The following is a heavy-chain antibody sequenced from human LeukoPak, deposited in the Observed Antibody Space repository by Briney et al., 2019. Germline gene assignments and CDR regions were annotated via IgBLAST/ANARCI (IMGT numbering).Heavy chain of an antibody. Sequence: GGSLRLSCAASGFTFSSYSMNWVRQAPGKGLEWVSSISSSSSYIYYADSVKGRFTISRDNAKNSLYLQMNSLRAEDTAVYYCARMVYYDSSGYSPFDAFDIWGQGTMVTVSS. CDR3: ARMVYYDSSGYSPFDAFDI. D-gene: IGHD3-22*01. CDR1: GFTFSSYS. CDR2: ISSSSSYI. V-gene: IGHV3-21*01. J-gene: IGHJ3*02.